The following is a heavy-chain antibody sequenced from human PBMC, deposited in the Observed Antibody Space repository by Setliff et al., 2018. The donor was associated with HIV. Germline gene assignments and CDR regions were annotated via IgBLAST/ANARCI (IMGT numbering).Heavy chain of an antibody. D-gene: IGHD3-22*01. J-gene: IGHJ4*02. Sequence: SETLSLTCTVSGGSISSGSYYWSWIRQPAGKGLEWIWRIYTSGSTTYNPSLKSRVTISVHTSKNQFSLKLNSVTAADTAVYYCARQYYYDSSGYHYYFDYWGQGTLVTVSS. CDR1: GGSISSGSYY. CDR3: ARQYYYDSSGYHYYFDY. CDR2: IYTSGST. V-gene: IGHV4-61*02.